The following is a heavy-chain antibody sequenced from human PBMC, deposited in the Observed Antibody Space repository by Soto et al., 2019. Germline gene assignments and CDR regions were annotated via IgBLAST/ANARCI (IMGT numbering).Heavy chain of an antibody. D-gene: IGHD1-1*01. CDR3: VRGGELDGWMPFDS. V-gene: IGHV1-69*01. CDR2: IIPLFGTT. J-gene: IGHJ4*02. Sequence: QVHLVQSGAEVKKPGSSVKVSCRASGGTFNTYGFNWVRQAPGQGLEWMGGIIPLFGTTTYAQNFQGRVTIAADPSTATAYMEMSGLTSEDTAVYFCVRGGELDGWMPFDSLVEGTLVTVSS. CDR1: GGTFNTYG.